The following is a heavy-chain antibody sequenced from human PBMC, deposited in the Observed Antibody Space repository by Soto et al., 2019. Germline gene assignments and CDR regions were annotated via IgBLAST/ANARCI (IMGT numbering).Heavy chain of an antibody. V-gene: IGHV4-59*12. Sequence: SETLSLTCTVSGDSISSYYWSWIRQPPGKGLEWIGYIHYSGGTNYNPSLKSRVTISVDTSKNQFSLKLSSVTAADTAVYYCARDLWGYCGTDCYPLDVWGQGTTVTVSS. D-gene: IGHD2-21*02. CDR3: ARDLWGYCGTDCYPLDV. CDR2: IHYSGGT. CDR1: GDSISSYY. J-gene: IGHJ6*02.